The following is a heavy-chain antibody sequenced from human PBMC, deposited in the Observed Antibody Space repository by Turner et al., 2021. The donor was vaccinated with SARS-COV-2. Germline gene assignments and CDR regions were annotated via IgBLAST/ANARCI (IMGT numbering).Heavy chain of an antibody. CDR3: AKAQLGYYLGVDY. CDR2: ISVSGGST. D-gene: IGHD3-3*01. CDR1: GFTFSSYV. Sequence: EVQLLESGGGLVQPGGSLRLSWAASGFTFSSYVMSWVRQAPGKGLEWVSSISVSGGSTYYADSVKGRFTISRDNSKNTLYLQMNSLRAEDTAVYYCAKAQLGYYLGVDYWGQGTLVTVSS. V-gene: IGHV3-23*01. J-gene: IGHJ4*02.